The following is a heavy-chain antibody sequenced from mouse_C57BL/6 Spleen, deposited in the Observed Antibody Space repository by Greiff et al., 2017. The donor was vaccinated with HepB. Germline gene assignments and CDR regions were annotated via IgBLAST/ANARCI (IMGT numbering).Heavy chain of an antibody. CDR2: IDPENGDT. J-gene: IGHJ3*01. CDR1: GFNIKDDY. V-gene: IGHV14-4*01. D-gene: IGHD3-3*01. Sequence: EVQRVESGAELVRPGASVKLSCTASGFNIKDDYMHWVKQRPEQGLEWIGWIDPENGDTEYASKFQGKATITADTSSNTAYLQLSSLTSEDTAVYYCTTGTPAGFAYWGQGTLVTVSA. CDR3: TTGTPAGFAY.